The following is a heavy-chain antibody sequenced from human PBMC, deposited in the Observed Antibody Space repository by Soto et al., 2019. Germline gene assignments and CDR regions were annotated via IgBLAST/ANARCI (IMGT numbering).Heavy chain of an antibody. J-gene: IGHJ4*02. Sequence: GGSLRLSCAASGFTFSSHSMNWVRQAPGKGLEWVSHISSSSSTIYYADSVKGRFTISRDNAKNSLYLQLNSLRDEDTAVYYCTRAAFGQLWLTDHWGQGTLVTVSS. CDR3: TRAAFGQLWLTDH. CDR2: ISSSSSTI. CDR1: GFTFSSHS. D-gene: IGHD5-18*01. V-gene: IGHV3-48*02.